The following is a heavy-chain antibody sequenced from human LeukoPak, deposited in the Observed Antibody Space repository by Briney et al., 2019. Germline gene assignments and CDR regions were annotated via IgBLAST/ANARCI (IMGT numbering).Heavy chain of an antibody. CDR3: AREVQDILTVYPFLDP. D-gene: IGHD3-9*01. J-gene: IGHJ5*02. CDR1: GYTFTSYF. V-gene: IGHV1-46*01. Sequence: ASVKVSFKASGYTFTSYFIHWVRQAPGQGPEWVGIVHPSGGSTSYAEKFQGRVTMPSDTSTSTVYMELSSLRSEDTAVYYRAREVQDILTVYPFLDPWGQGTLVTVSS. CDR2: VHPSGGST.